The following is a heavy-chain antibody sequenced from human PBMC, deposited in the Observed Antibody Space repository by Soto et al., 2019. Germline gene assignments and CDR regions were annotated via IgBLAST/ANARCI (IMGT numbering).Heavy chain of an antibody. CDR2: IDPRTGTSGTS. V-gene: IGHV1-46*04. CDR3: ARLSRITFIVD. CDR1: GYTFAHYY. D-gene: IGHD3-16*02. J-gene: IGHJ4*02. Sequence: VQLVQSGAEVKVPGTSVTLSCQTSGYTFAHYYIHWVRQAPGQGLEYMGIIDPRTGTSGTSTSPQSVQGRLSITSDASTSTVYMELSNLRSDDTATYYCARLSRITFIVDWGQGTLATVSS.